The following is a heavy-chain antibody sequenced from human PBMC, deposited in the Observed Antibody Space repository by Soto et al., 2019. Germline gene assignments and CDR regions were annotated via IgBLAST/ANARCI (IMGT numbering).Heavy chain of an antibody. D-gene: IGHD6-6*01. Sequence: GGSLRLSCAASGFTFSSYGMHWVRQAPGKGLEWVAVIWYDGSNKYYADSVKGRFTISRDNSKNTLYLQMNSLRAEDTAVYYCARGPIAARPLDYWGQGTLVTV. J-gene: IGHJ4*02. CDR3: ARGPIAARPLDY. V-gene: IGHV3-33*01. CDR1: GFTFSSYG. CDR2: IWYDGSNK.